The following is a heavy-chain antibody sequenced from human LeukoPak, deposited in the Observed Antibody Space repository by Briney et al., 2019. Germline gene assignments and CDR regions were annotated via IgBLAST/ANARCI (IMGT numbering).Heavy chain of an antibody. CDR1: GFSLSTSGVG. J-gene: IGHJ4*02. V-gene: IGHV2-5*02. CDR3: ARTLPSEYYDSSGYYSTPWYFDY. D-gene: IGHD3-22*01. Sequence: SGPTLVNPAQTLTLTCTFSGFSLSTSGVGVGWIRQPPGKALEWLALIYWDDDKRYSPSLKSRLTITKDTSKNQVVLTMTNMDPVDTATYYGARTLPSEYYDSSGYYSTPWYFDYWGQGTLVTVFS. CDR2: IYWDDDK.